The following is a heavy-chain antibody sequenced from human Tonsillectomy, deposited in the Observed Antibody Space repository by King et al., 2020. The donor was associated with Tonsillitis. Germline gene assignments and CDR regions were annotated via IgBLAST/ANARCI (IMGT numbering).Heavy chain of an antibody. Sequence: QLVQSGAEVKKPGASVKVSCKVSGYTLTELSMHWVRQAPGKGLEWMGGFDPEDGETIYAQKFQGRVTMTEETSTDTAYMELSSLRSEDTAVYSCTSYCVPSGEYCFDHWGQGTLVTVSS. D-gene: IGHD2-2*01. CDR3: TSYCVPSGEYCFDH. CDR1: GYTLTELS. CDR2: FDPEDGET. V-gene: IGHV1-24*01. J-gene: IGHJ4*02.